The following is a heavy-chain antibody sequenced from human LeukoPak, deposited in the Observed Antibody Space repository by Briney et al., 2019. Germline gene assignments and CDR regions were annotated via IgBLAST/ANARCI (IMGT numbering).Heavy chain of an antibody. Sequence: GGSLTLSCSPWRFTLSSSWMQWVRHPAGGGRVWGSRIYSDGSITSYAHYVKGRFTISRDNAKNTLYLQMNSLRAEDTAVYYCARGRGPIEASFDYWGQGTLVTVSS. D-gene: IGHD3-10*01. J-gene: IGHJ4*02. CDR3: ARGRGPIEASFDY. CDR1: RFTLSSSW. CDR2: IYSDGSIT. V-gene: IGHV3-74*01.